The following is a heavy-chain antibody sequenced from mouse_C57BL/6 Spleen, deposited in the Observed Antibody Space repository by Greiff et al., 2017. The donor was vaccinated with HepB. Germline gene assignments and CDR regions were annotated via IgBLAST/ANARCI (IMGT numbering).Heavy chain of an antibody. D-gene: IGHD1-1*01. CDR3: ARGYYYGSSYYWYFDV. Sequence: VKLVESGAELARPGASVKLSCKASGYTFTSYGISWVKQRTGQGLEWIGEIYPRSGNTYYNEKFKGKATLTADKSSSTAYMELRSLTSEDSAVYFCARGYYYGSSYYWYFDVWGTGTTVTVSS. CDR1: GYTFTSYG. CDR2: IYPRSGNT. V-gene: IGHV1-81*01. J-gene: IGHJ1*03.